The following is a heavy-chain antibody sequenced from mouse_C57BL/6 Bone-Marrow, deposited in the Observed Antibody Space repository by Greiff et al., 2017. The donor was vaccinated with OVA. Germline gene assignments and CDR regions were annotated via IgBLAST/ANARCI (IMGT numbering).Heavy chain of an antibody. Sequence: VQLQQSGAELMKPGASVKLSCKATGYTFTGYWIEWVKQRPGHGLEWIGEILPGSGSTNYNEKFKGKATFTADTSSNTAYMQLSSLTTEDSAIYYCAREGIYYYGSSPWFAYWGQGTLVTVSA. V-gene: IGHV1-9*01. CDR1: GYTFTGYW. CDR2: ILPGSGST. D-gene: IGHD1-1*01. J-gene: IGHJ3*01. CDR3: AREGIYYYGSSPWFAY.